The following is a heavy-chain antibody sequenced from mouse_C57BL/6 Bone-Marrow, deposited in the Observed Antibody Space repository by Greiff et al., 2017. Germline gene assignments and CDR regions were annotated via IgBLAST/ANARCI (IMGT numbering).Heavy chain of an antibody. CDR1: GYTFTSYW. Sequence: QVQLQQPGAELVRPGTSVKLSCKASGYTFTSYWMHWVKQTPGQGLEWIGVIGPSANYTNYNQKFKGKATVTVDTSSSTAYMQLSSLTSEDSAVYYWARDGYYAMDYWGQGTSVTVSS. CDR2: IGPSANYT. CDR3: ARDGYYAMDY. V-gene: IGHV1-59*01. J-gene: IGHJ4*01.